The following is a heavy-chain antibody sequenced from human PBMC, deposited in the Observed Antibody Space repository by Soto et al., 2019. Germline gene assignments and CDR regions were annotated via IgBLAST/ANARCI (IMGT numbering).Heavy chain of an antibody. CDR3: ARAGGWLQFGGMDV. CDR2: IYYSGST. Sequence: SETLSLTCTVSGGSISSGDYYWSWIRQPPGKGLEWIGYIYYSGSTYYNPSLKSRVTISVDTSKNQFSLKLSSVTAADTAVYYCARAGGWLQFGGMDVWGQGTTVTVSS. J-gene: IGHJ6*02. D-gene: IGHD5-12*01. V-gene: IGHV4-30-4*01. CDR1: GGSISSGDYY.